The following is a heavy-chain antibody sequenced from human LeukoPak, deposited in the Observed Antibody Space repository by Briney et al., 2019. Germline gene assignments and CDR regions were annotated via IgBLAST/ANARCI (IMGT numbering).Heavy chain of an antibody. Sequence: GGSLRLSCAASGFTFSSYAMSWVRQAPGKGLEWVSAITDSGGTTYYADSVKGRFTISRDNARNSLYLQMNSLRAEDTAVYYCAMYSSANAREFQGWGQGTLVTVSS. V-gene: IGHV3-23*01. CDR1: GFTFSSYA. J-gene: IGHJ1*01. CDR2: ITDSGGTT. CDR3: AMYSSANAREFQG. D-gene: IGHD3-22*01.